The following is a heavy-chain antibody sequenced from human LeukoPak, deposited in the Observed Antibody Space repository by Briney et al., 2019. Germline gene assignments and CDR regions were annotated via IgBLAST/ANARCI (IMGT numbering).Heavy chain of an antibody. CDR2: IKQDGSEK. CDR3: ARGAYYYDSSGYYSDY. D-gene: IGHD3-22*01. J-gene: IGHJ4*02. CDR1: GFTFSSYW. V-gene: IGHV3-7*01. Sequence: GGSLRLSCAASGFTFSSYWMSWVRQAPGKGLEWVANIKQDGSEKYYVDSVEGRFTISRDNAKNSLYLQMNNLRAEDTAVYYCARGAYYYDSSGYYSDYWGQGTLVTVSS.